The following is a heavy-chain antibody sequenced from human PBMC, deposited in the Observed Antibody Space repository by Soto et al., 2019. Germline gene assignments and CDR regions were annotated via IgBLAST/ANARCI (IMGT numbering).Heavy chain of an antibody. CDR2: IRSKAYGGTT. V-gene: IGHV3-49*03. D-gene: IGHD5-18*01. CDR3: TRDGRIPLSLWDYYYYGLDV. J-gene: IGHJ6*02. Sequence: LGLSCTASGFTFGDYAMSWFRQAPGKGLEWVGFIRSKAYGGTTEYAASVKGRFTTSRDDSKSIAYLQMNSLKTEDTAVYYCTRDGRIPLSLWDYYYYGLDVWGPGTTLTVSS. CDR1: GFTFGDYA.